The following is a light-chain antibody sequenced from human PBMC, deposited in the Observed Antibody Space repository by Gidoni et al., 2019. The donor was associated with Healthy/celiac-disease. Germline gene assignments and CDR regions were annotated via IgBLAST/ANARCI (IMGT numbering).Light chain of an antibody. Sequence: QSALTQPASVSGSPGQSITISCTGTSSDVGSYNLVSWCQQHPGKAPKLMIYEGSKRPSGVSTRFSGSKSGNTASLTISGLQAEDEADYYCCSYAGSSTLYVFGTGTKVTVL. V-gene: IGLV2-23*01. CDR1: SSDVGSYNL. CDR2: EGS. CDR3: CSYAGSSTLYV. J-gene: IGLJ1*01.